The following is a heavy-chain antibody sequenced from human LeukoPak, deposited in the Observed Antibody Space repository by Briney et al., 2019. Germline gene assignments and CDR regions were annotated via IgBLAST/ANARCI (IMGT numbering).Heavy chain of an antibody. Sequence: GGSLRLSCAASGFTFSSYGMHWVRQAPGKGLEWVAVISYDGSNKYYADSVKGRFTISRDNSKYTLYLQTNSLRAEDTAVYYCVLSWVGGRRDYYCGMDVWGKGTTVTVSS. D-gene: IGHD3-10*01. V-gene: IGHV3-30*03. CDR1: GFTFSSYG. J-gene: IGHJ6*04. CDR2: ISYDGSNK. CDR3: VLSWVGGRRDYYCGMDV.